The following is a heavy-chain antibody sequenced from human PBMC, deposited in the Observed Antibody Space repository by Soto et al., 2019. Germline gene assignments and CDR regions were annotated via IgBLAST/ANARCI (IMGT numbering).Heavy chain of an antibody. CDR1: GYDFTSSG. Sequence: GASVKVSCKPSGYDFTSSGISWVRQAPGQGLEWMGWISTYNGNTNYAQKFQGRVTMTTETSTSTAIMELRSLRSDDTTVYYCARDPGYNYAYYGMDVWGQGTTVTVSS. CDR3: ARDPGYNYAYYGMDV. CDR2: ISTYNGNT. D-gene: IGHD5-18*01. J-gene: IGHJ6*02. V-gene: IGHV1-18*01.